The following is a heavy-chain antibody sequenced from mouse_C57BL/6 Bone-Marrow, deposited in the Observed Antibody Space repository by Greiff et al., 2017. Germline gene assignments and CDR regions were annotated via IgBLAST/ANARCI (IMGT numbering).Heavy chain of an antibody. Sequence: EVKLVESGGDLVKPGGSLKLSCAASGFTFSSYGMSWVRQTPDKRLEWVANISSGGSYTYYPDSVKGRVTISRDNAKNTLYLQISSLKSEDTAMYYCASHRATTAYFDVWGTGTTVTVSS. D-gene: IGHD1-2*01. V-gene: IGHV5-6*01. J-gene: IGHJ1*03. CDR3: ASHRATTAYFDV. CDR1: GFTFSSYG. CDR2: ISSGGSYT.